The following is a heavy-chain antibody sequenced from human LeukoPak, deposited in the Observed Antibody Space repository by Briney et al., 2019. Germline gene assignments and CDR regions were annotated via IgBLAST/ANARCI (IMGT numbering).Heavy chain of an antibody. J-gene: IGHJ4*02. D-gene: IGHD3-10*01. Sequence: SETLSLTCTVSGGSISSGSYYWGWIRQPPGKGLEWIGSIYYSGSTYYNPSLKSRVTISVDTSKNQFSLKLSSVTAADTAVYYCARFGGMGFDYWGQGTLVTVSS. CDR2: IYYSGST. V-gene: IGHV4-39*01. CDR3: ARFGGMGFDY. CDR1: GGSISSGSYY.